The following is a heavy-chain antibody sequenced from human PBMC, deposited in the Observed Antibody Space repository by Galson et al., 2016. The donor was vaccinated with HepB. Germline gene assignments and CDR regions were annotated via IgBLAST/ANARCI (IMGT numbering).Heavy chain of an antibody. Sequence: SLRLSCAASGFTFSSYAMHWVRQAPGKGLEWVAVISYGGSNKYYADSVKGRFTISRDNSKNTLYLQMNSLRAEDTAVYYCAREVVPAANGYYYYCCMDVWGQGTTVTVSS. CDR2: ISYGGSNK. CDR3: AREVVPAANGYYYYCCMDV. V-gene: IGHV3-30-3*01. J-gene: IGHJ6*02. D-gene: IGHD2-2*01. CDR1: GFTFSSYA.